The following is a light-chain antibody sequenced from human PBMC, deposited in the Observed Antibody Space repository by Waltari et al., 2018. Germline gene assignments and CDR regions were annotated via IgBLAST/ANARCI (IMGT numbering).Light chain of an antibody. CDR2: ENT. CDR1: SPNIGNNY. J-gene: IGLJ7*01. V-gene: IGLV1-51*02. Sequence: QSVLTQPPSVSAAPGQRVTIPCSGRSPNIGNNYVSSYRQFPGTAPKLLIYENTERPSGIPGRFSGSKSGTSATLDITGLQAGDEADYYCGTWDSSLSGAVFGGGTHLTVL. CDR3: GTWDSSLSGAV.